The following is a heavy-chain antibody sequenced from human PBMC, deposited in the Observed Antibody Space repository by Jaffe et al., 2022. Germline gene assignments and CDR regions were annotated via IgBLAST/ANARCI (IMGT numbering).Heavy chain of an antibody. Sequence: EVQLVESGGGLVQPGGSLRLSCAPSGFTLTGYWMSWVRQAPGKGLEWVAYINEAGSEKYYLDSVKGRFTISRDNAQNSLYLQMSSLGAEDTAVYYCARVRPPHYFDCWGQGTLVTVSS. CDR1: GFTLTGYW. J-gene: IGHJ4*02. CDR3: ARVRPPHYFDC. CDR2: INEAGSEK. V-gene: IGHV3-7*01.